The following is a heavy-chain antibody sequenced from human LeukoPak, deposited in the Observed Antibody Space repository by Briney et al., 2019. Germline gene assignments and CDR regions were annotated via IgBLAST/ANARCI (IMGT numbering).Heavy chain of an antibody. D-gene: IGHD1-1*01. V-gene: IGHV3-23*01. CDR2: ISGSGGST. CDR1: GFTFSSYA. J-gene: IGHJ6*03. Sequence: GGTLRLSRGASGFTFSSYAMNWVRQAPGKGLEWVSAISGSGGSTYYADSVKGRFTISRDNSKNTLYLQMTSLRAEDTAVYYCAKAIRNWNEGNYYYYMDVWGKGTTVTVSS. CDR3: AKAIRNWNEGNYYYYMDV.